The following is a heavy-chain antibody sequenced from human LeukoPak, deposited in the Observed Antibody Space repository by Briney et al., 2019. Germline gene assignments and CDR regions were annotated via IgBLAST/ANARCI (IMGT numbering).Heavy chain of an antibody. CDR2: ISAYNGDT. CDR3: ARKGTAQAFDI. CDR1: GYTFSSYG. J-gene: IGHJ3*02. Sequence: ASVKVSCKASGYTFSSYGISWVRQAPGQGLEWMGWISAYNGDTDYAQKLQGRVTTTTDTSTSAAYMELRSLRSDDTAVYYCARKGTAQAFDIWGQGTMVTVSS. V-gene: IGHV1-18*01. D-gene: IGHD1-1*01.